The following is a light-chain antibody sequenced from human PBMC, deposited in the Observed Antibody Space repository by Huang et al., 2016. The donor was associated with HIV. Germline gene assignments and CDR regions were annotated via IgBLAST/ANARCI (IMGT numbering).Light chain of an antibody. J-gene: IGKJ2*01. Sequence: EIVLTQSPATLSLSPGERATLSCRTSQSVTRYLAWYQQKSGQAPSLLIYDASIRATGIPARFSGSGSGTDFTLTISSLEPEDFAVYYCQQRSNWPTYTFGQGTKLEIK. CDR2: DAS. CDR1: QSVTRY. V-gene: IGKV3-11*01. CDR3: QQRSNWPTYT.